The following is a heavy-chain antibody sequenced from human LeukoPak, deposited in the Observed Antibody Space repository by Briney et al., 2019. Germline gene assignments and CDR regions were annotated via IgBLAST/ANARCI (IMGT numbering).Heavy chain of an antibody. CDR2: IYPGDSDT. V-gene: IGHV5-51*01. CDR1: GYSFTSYW. CDR3: ARAVGWYYDSSGTLHFDY. D-gene: IGHD3-22*01. J-gene: IGHJ4*02. Sequence: GESLKISCKGSGYSFTSYWIGWVRQMPGKGLEWMGIIYPGDSDTRYGPSFQGQVTISADKSISTAYLQWSSLKASDTAMYYCARAVGWYYDSSGTLHFDYWGQGTLVTVSS.